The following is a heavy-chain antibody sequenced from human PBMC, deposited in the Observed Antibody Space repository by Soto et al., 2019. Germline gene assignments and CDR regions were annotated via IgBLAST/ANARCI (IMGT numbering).Heavy chain of an antibody. CDR3: AAGYTTGPDAFDI. V-gene: IGHV5-51*01. CDR1: GYNFANYW. CDR2: IFPGDSDT. Sequence: GESLKISCKGSGYNFANYWIGWVRQMPGKGLEWMGSIFPGDSDTKNSPSLQGKITMSGDKSDSSAYLHWRSLKASDSAMYYCAAGYTTGPDAFDIWGQGTMVTVSS. D-gene: IGHD6-13*01. J-gene: IGHJ3*02.